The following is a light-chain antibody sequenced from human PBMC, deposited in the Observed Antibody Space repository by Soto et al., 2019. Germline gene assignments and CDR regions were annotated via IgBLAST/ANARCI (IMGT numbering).Light chain of an antibody. J-gene: IGLJ2*01. CDR1: NIGSKS. CDR3: QVGDSSSDHGV. CDR2: YDS. V-gene: IGLV3-21*04. Sequence: SYELTQPPSVSVAPGKTARITCGGNNIGSKSVHWYQQKPGQAPVLVIYYDSDRPSGIPERFSGSNSGNTATLTISRVEAGDEADYYCQVGDSSSDHGVFGGGTQLTVL.